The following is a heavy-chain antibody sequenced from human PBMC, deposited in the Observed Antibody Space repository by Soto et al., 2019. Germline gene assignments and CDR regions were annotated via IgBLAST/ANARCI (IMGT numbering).Heavy chain of an antibody. Sequence: HGGSLRLSCAASGFTFSSYAMSWVRQAPGKGLEWVSAISGSGGSTYYADSVKGRFTISRDNSKNTLYLQMNSLRAEDTAVYYCANRGPDPLFPYSSSWYWDYWGQGTLVTVSS. D-gene: IGHD6-13*01. J-gene: IGHJ4*02. CDR2: ISGSGGST. CDR1: GFTFSSYA. CDR3: ANRGPDPLFPYSSSWYWDY. V-gene: IGHV3-23*01.